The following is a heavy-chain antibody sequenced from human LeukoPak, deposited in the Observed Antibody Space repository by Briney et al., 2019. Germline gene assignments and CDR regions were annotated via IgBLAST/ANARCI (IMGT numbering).Heavy chain of an antibody. D-gene: IGHD5-12*01. J-gene: IGHJ6*02. CDR1: GFTFSSYG. V-gene: IGHV3-30*02. Sequence: GGSLRLSCAASGFTFSSYGMHWVRQAPGKGLEWVAFIRYDGSNKYYADSVKGRFTISRDNSKNTLYLQMNSLRAEDTAVYYCARVSGSYYYGMDVWGQGTTVTVSS. CDR3: ARVSGSYYYGMDV. CDR2: IRYDGSNK.